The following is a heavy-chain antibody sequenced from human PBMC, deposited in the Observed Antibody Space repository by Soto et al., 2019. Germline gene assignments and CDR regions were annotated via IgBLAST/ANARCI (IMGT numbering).Heavy chain of an antibody. CDR1: GVTFSNVW. V-gene: IGHV3-15*01. Sequence: EVQLVESGGGLVIPGGSLRLSCAASGVTFSNVWVTWVRQAPGRGLEWVGCIKSNAYGGTIDYAAPVKGRFTISRDDSRNTFSLQMNKLRTEDTAVSHCTTGLRWFGEFWGQGSRVTVSS. D-gene: IGHD3-10*01. J-gene: IGHJ4*02. CDR3: TTGLRWFGEF. CDR2: IKSNAYGGTI.